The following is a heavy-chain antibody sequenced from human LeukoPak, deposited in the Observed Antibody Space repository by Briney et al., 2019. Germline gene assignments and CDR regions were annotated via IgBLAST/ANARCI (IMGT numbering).Heavy chain of an antibody. D-gene: IGHD3-3*01. CDR2: VSNDGNDE. CDR3: ARDPSPLRFLEWLLDY. V-gene: IGHV3-30*03. Sequence: GGSLRLSCVGSGFAFSGYGFHWVRQAPGEVLKWVAGVSNDGNDEYYAESVKGRFTISRDNSKNTLYLQMNSLRAEDTAVYYCARDPSPLRFLEWLLDYWGQGTLVTVSS. J-gene: IGHJ4*02. CDR1: GFAFSGYG.